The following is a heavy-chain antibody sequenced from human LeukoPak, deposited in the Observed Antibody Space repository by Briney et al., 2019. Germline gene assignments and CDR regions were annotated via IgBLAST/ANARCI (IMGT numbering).Heavy chain of an antibody. D-gene: IGHD3-10*02. CDR2: ISGSGSNT. J-gene: IGHJ4*02. V-gene: IGHV3-23*01. CDR3: AKDVRGYNRPFDY. Sequence: PGGSLRLSCAASGFSFSRSSMGWVRQAPGKGLEWVSAISGSGSNTYYADSVKGRFTISRDNSKNTLYLQMNSLGAEDTALYYCAKDVRGYNRPFDYWGQGTLVTVSS. CDR1: GFSFSRSS.